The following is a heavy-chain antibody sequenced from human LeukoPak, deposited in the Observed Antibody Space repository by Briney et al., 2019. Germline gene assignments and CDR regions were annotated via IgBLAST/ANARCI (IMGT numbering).Heavy chain of an antibody. CDR2: ISSSSSYI. V-gene: IGHV3-21*01. D-gene: IGHD1-26*01. CDR3: ARSLYSGSYHQFDY. CDR1: GFTFSSYS. Sequence: PGGSLRLSCAASGFTFSSYSMNWVRQAPVKGLEWVSSISSSSSYIYYADSVKGRFTISRDNAKNTLYLQMNSLRAEDTAVYYCARSLYSGSYHQFDYWGQGTLVTVSS. J-gene: IGHJ4*02.